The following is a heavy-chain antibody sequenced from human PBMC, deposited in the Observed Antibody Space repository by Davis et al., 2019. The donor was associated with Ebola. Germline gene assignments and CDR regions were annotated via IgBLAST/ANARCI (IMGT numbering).Heavy chain of an antibody. CDR1: GGSINSFL. J-gene: IGHJ4*02. Sequence: MPGGSLRLSCSVSGGSINSFLWTWIRQPPGKGLEWVGCMFYNGDTKYNPALESRVTISVDKSKNQFSLKLSSVTAADTAVYYCAYSRAQLEPLNWGQGTLVTVSS. CDR2: MFYNGDT. CDR3: AYSRAQLEPLN. D-gene: IGHD6-6*01. V-gene: IGHV4-59*12.